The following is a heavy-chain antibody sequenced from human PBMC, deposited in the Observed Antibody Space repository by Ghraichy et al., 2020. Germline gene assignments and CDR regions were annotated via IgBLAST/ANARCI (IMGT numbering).Heavy chain of an antibody. J-gene: IGHJ2*01. Sequence: SETLSLTCAVSGGSISSGGYSWSWIRQPPGKGLEWIGYIYHSGSTYYNPSLKSRVTISVDRSKNQFSLKLSSVTAADTAVYYCARGAARTMVQDSWYFDLWGRGTLVTVSS. V-gene: IGHV4-30-2*01. CDR1: GGSISSGGYS. D-gene: IGHD3-10*01. CDR3: ARGAARTMVQDSWYFDL. CDR2: IYHSGST.